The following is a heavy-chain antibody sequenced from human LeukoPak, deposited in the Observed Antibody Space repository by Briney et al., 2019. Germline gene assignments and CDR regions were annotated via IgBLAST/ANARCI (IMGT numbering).Heavy chain of an antibody. CDR3: ARSRGIVVPAAMFDY. J-gene: IGHJ4*02. Sequence: GGSLRLSCAASGFTFSSYGMHWVRQAPGKGLGWVAVIWYDGSNKYYADSVKGRFTISRDNSKNTLYLQMNSLRAEDTAVYYCARSRGIVVPAAMFDYWGQGTLVTVSS. V-gene: IGHV3-33*01. D-gene: IGHD2-2*01. CDR2: IWYDGSNK. CDR1: GFTFSSYG.